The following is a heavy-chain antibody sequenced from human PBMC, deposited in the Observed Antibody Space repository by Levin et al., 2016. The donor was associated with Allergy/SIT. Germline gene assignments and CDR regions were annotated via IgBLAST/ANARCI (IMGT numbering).Heavy chain of an antibody. V-gene: IGHV2-5*02. Sequence: SGPTLVKPTQTLTLTCTFSGFSLSTSGVGVGWIRQPPGKALEWLALIYWDDDKRYSPSLKTRLTISKDTSKNQVVLTMTNMDPVDTATYYCARIRGHHGSSWYSVSSKYYYYYYGMDVWGQGTTVTVSS. CDR3: ARIRGHHGSSWYSVSSKYYYYYYGMDV. CDR1: GFSLSTSGVG. D-gene: IGHD6-13*01. J-gene: IGHJ6*02. CDR2: IYWDDDK.